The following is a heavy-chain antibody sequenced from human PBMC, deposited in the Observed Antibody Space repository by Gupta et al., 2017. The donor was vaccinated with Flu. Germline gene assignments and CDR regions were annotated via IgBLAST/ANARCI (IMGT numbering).Heavy chain of an antibody. Sequence: VRQAPGKGLVWVSRINSDGSTTSYADSVKGRFTISRDNAKNTLYLQMNSLRAGDTAVYYCARGYSGSYRIDYWGQGTLVTVSS. CDR3: ARGYSGSYRIDY. CDR2: INSDGSTT. J-gene: IGHJ4*02. D-gene: IGHD1-26*01. V-gene: IGHV3-74*01.